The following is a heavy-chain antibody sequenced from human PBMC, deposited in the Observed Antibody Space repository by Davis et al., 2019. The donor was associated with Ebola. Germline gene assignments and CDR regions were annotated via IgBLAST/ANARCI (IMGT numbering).Heavy chain of an antibody. CDR2: ISGSGGST. Sequence: GGSLRLSCAASGFTFSSYAMHWVRQAPGKGLEWVASISGSGGSTYYGDSVKGRFTFSRDNSKNTLYLQMNSLRAEDTAVYYCAKGFVRGTIDYWGQGTLVTVSS. V-gene: IGHV3-23*01. CDR1: GFTFSSYA. D-gene: IGHD3-10*01. CDR3: AKGFVRGTIDY. J-gene: IGHJ4*02.